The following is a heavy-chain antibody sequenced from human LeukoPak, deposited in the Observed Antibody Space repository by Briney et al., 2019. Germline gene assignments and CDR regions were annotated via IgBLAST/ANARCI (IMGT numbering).Heavy chain of an antibody. Sequence: SETLSLTCTVSGGSISSSSYYWGWIRQPPGKGLEWIGSNYYSGSTYYNPSLKSRVTISVDTSKNQFSLKLSSVTAADTAVYYCARRSSSGPNYFDYWGQGTLVTVSS. J-gene: IGHJ4*02. CDR1: GGSISSSSYY. V-gene: IGHV4-39*01. CDR3: ARRSSSGPNYFDY. D-gene: IGHD6-19*01. CDR2: NYYSGST.